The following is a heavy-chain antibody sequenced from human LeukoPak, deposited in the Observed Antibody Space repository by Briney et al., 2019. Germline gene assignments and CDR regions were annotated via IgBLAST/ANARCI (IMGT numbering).Heavy chain of an antibody. D-gene: IGHD1-26*01. CDR3: ARGGRMGLEGLYYFDY. J-gene: IGHJ4*02. CDR1: GYTFTSYY. CDR2: IIPIFGKA. Sequence: RGSVNVSFKASGYTFTSYYMHGVRQAPAQGLEWMGGIIPIFGKANYAQKFQGRVTITADKSTRTAYMQLSSLRSEDTAVYYCARGGRMGLEGLYYFDYWGPGTLVTVSS. V-gene: IGHV1-69*06.